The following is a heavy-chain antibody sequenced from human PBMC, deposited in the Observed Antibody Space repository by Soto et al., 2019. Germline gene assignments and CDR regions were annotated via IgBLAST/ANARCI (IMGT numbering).Heavy chain of an antibody. V-gene: IGHV4-34*01. D-gene: IGHD2-15*01. CDR2: INHSGST. CDR3: ARRRGYCSGGSCYSGWFDP. CDR1: GGSFIGYY. J-gene: IGHJ5*02. Sequence: SETLSLTCAVYGGSFIGYYWSWILQPPWKGLEWIGEINHSGSTNYNPSLKSRVTISVDTSKNQFSLKLSSVTAADTAVYYCARRRGYCSGGSCYSGWFDPWGQGTLVTVSS.